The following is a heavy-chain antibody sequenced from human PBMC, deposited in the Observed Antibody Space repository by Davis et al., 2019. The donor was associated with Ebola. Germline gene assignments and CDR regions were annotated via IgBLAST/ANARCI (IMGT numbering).Heavy chain of an antibody. Sequence: PGGSLRLSCSASGFTFSSYAMHWVRQAPGKGLEYVSAISSNGGSTYYADSVKGRFTISRDNSKNTLYLQMNSLRAEDTAVYYCSGLGASSGWYLPWGQGTLVTVSS. J-gene: IGHJ5*02. CDR2: ISSNGGST. D-gene: IGHD6-19*01. CDR3: SGLGASSGWYLP. CDR1: GFTFSSYA. V-gene: IGHV3-64*04.